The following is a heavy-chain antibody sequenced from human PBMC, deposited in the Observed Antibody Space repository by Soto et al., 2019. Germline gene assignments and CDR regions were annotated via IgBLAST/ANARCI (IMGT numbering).Heavy chain of an antibody. Sequence: GTSVKVTCKDSGYTYTSYARHWVRQAPGQRLEWMGWINAGNGNTKYSQKFQGRVTITRDTSASTAYMELSSLRSEDTAVYYCARGDFYDIHDYWGQGTLVTVSS. J-gene: IGHJ4*02. CDR3: ARGDFYDIHDY. V-gene: IGHV1-3*01. D-gene: IGHD3-22*01. CDR2: INAGNGNT. CDR1: GYTYTSYA.